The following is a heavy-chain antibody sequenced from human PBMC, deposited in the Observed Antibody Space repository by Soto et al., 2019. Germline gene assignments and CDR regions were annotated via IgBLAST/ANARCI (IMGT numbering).Heavy chain of an antibody. CDR3: ARRQYYDSSGYRVRYFDY. D-gene: IGHD3-22*01. Sequence: SSETLSLTCTVSGGSISSYYWSWIRQPPGKGLEWIGYIYYSGSTNYNPSLKSRVTISVDTSKNQFSLKLSSVTAADTAVYYCARRQYYDSSGYRVRYFDYWGQGTLVTVAS. V-gene: IGHV4-59*12. J-gene: IGHJ4*02. CDR1: GGSISSYY. CDR2: IYYSGST.